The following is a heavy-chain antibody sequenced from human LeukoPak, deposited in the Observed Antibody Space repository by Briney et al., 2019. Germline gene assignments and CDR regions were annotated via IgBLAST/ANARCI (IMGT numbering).Heavy chain of an antibody. Sequence: PGGSLRLSCAASGFTFTNAWMTWVRQAQGKGLEWVGRIKTKIDGETTDYAEPVKGRFTISRDDSKNTLYLQMNSLKTDDTAVHYCTTVERWLLRSSPYWGQGTLVTVSS. CDR3: TTVERWLLRSSPY. V-gene: IGHV3-15*01. CDR1: GFTFTNAW. D-gene: IGHD4-23*01. J-gene: IGHJ4*02. CDR2: IKTKIDGETT.